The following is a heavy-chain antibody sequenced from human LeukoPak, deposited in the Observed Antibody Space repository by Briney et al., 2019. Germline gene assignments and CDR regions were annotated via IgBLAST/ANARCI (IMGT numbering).Heavy chain of an antibody. CDR3: ARVVIQGWFDP. D-gene: IGHD2-21*01. J-gene: IGHJ5*02. CDR2: INDSGST. V-gene: IGHV4-34*01. Sequence: SETLSLTCAVYGGSFTGHFWTWIRQPPGKGPQWIGEINDSGSTNYNPSLKSRVIISVDTSKRQFSLRLNSVTAADTAIYYCARVVIQGWFDPWGQGGLVTVSS. CDR1: GGSFTGHF.